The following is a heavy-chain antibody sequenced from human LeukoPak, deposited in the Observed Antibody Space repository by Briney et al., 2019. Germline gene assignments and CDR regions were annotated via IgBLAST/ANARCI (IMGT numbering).Heavy chain of an antibody. J-gene: IGHJ6*03. CDR1: GFTFDDYG. Sequence: SGGSLRLSCAASGFTFDDYGMSWVRQAPGKGLEWVSGINWNGGSTDYADSVKGRFTISRDNAKNSLYLQMNSLRAEDTALYYCARESYDSSAYYYPNYYYYYMDVWGKGTTVTVSS. V-gene: IGHV3-20*04. CDR2: INWNGGST. CDR3: ARESYDSSAYYYPNYYYYYMDV. D-gene: IGHD3-22*01.